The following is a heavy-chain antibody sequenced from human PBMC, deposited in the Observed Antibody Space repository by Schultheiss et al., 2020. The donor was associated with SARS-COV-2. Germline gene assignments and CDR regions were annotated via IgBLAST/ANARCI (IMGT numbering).Heavy chain of an antibody. V-gene: IGHV3-30*03. Sequence: GGSLRLSCAASGFTFSSYAMTWVRQAPGKGLEWVAVISYDGSNKYYADSVKGRFTISRDNSKNTLYLQMNSLRAEDTAVYYCARDGSSGYYSWFDPWGQGTLVTVSS. CDR1: GFTFSSYA. CDR2: ISYDGSNK. J-gene: IGHJ5*02. D-gene: IGHD3-22*01. CDR3: ARDGSSGYYSWFDP.